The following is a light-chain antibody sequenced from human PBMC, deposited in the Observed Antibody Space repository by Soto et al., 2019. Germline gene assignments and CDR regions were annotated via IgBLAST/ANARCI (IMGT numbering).Light chain of an antibody. CDR2: GAS. CDR3: QQYGSSPYT. Sequence: EILLTQSPGTLSLSPGERATLSCRASQSVRNSYLAWYQQKPGQAPRLLIYGASGRPTGIPDRFSGSGSGTDFTLPISRLEPEDFAVYYCQQYGSSPYTFGQGTKLEL. V-gene: IGKV3-20*01. J-gene: IGKJ2*01. CDR1: QSVRNSY.